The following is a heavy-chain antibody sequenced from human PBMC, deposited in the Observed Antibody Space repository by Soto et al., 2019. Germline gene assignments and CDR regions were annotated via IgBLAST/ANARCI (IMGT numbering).Heavy chain of an antibody. J-gene: IGHJ4*02. V-gene: IGHV3-21*01. CDR3: ASLAAAGTYRFDY. CDR1: GFTFSSYS. Sequence: GGSLRLSCAASGFTFSSYSMNWVRQAPGKGLEWVSSISSSSSYIYYADSVKGRFTISRDNAKNSLYLQMNSLRAEDTAVYYCASLAAAGTYRFDYWGQGTLVTVSS. CDR2: ISSSSSYI. D-gene: IGHD6-13*01.